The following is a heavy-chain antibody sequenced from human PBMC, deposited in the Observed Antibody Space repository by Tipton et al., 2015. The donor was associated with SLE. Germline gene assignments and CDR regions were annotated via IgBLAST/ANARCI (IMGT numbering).Heavy chain of an antibody. CDR1: GYSISSGYY. Sequence: LRLSCAVSGYSISSGYYWDWIRQPPGKGLEWIGSIYHTGNTFYNPSLESRVTISVDTSKNQFSLKMSSVTAADTAVYYCARRPYWYFDVWGRGTLVTVSS. CDR3: ARRPYWYFDV. J-gene: IGHJ2*01. CDR2: IYHTGNT. V-gene: IGHV4-38-2*01.